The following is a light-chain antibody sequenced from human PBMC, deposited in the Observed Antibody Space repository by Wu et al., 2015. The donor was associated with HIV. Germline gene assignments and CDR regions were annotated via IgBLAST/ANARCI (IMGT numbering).Light chain of an antibody. CDR2: SSS. CDR1: QDVSST. Sequence: QSPSSVSASVGDKITITCRASQDVSSTLAWYQQKPGKAPKLLIYSSSTLESGVPSRFSGSGSGTEFSLTISSLQPEDFATYYCQQAYSFPWTFGQGTKVEIK. J-gene: IGKJ1*01. V-gene: IGKV1-12*01. CDR3: QQAYSFPWT.